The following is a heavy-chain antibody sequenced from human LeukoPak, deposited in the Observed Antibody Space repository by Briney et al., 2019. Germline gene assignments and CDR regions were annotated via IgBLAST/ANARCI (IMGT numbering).Heavy chain of an antibody. CDR1: GFTFSSYA. Sequence: PGGSLRLSCAASGFTFSSYAMSWVRQAPGKGLEWVSAISGSGGSTYYADSVKGRFTISRDNSKNTLYLQMNSLRAEDTAVYYCARDRRGYSYGSHDWLAFDYWGQGTLVTVSS. CDR3: ARDRRGYSYGSHDWLAFDY. CDR2: ISGSGGST. V-gene: IGHV3-23*01. D-gene: IGHD5-18*01. J-gene: IGHJ4*02.